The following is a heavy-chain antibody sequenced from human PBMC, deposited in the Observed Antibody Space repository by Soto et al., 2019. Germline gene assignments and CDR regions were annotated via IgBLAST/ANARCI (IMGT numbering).Heavy chain of an antibody. CDR3: ASYDSSGYPDAEYFKH. V-gene: IGHV4-30-4*01. CDR1: GGSISSGDYY. D-gene: IGHD3-22*01. J-gene: IGHJ1*01. CDR2: IYYSGST. Sequence: SETLSLTCTVSGGSISSGDYYWSWIRQPPGKGLEWIGYIYYSGSTYYNPSLKSRVTISVDTSKNQFSLKLSSVTAADTAVYYCASYDSSGYPDAEYFKHWGQGTLVTSPQ.